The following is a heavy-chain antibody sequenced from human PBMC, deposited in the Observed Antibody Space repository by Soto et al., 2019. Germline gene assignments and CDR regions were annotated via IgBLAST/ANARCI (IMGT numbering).Heavy chain of an antibody. V-gene: IGHV3-21*01. CDR3: TRDASRDSSARGWFDP. Sequence: VGSLRLSCAASGFTFRSFTMNWVRQAPGKGLEWVSTISSNSAYIYYTDALRGRFTISRDNAKNSLHLQMNSLRAEDTAVYYCTRDASRDSSARGWFDPWGPGTLVTVSS. D-gene: IGHD6-13*01. CDR2: ISSNSAYI. J-gene: IGHJ5*02. CDR1: GFTFRSFT.